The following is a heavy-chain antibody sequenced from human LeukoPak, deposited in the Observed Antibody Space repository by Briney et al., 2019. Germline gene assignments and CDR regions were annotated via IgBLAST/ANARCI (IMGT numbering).Heavy chain of an antibody. J-gene: IGHJ6*03. Sequence: GGSLRLSCAASGFTFSSYSMNWVHQAPGKGLEWVSSISSSSSYIYYADSVKGRFTISRDNSKNTLYLQMNSLRAEDTAVYYCARDPYSGSYGADYYYYMDVWGKGTTVTISS. D-gene: IGHD1-26*01. CDR2: ISSSSSYI. CDR3: ARDPYSGSYGADYYYYMDV. CDR1: GFTFSSYS. V-gene: IGHV3-21*04.